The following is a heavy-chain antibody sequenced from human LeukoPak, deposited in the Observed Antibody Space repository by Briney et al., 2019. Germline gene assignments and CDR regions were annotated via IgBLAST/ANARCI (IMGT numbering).Heavy chain of an antibody. V-gene: IGHV4-4*07. CDR1: GGSISSYC. J-gene: IGHJ5*02. Sequence: SETPSLTCTVSGGSISSYCWIWIRQSAEKGLEWIGRICSSGSTVYNPSLKSRVTISSDMSNNQFSLKMSSVTAADTAVYYCARDRGTDGSDQLDPWGQGIRVTVSS. CDR3: ARDRGTDGSDQLDP. D-gene: IGHD3-10*01. CDR2: ICSSGST.